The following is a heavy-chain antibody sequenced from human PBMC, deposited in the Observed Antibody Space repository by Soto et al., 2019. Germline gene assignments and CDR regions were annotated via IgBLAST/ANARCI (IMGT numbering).Heavy chain of an antibody. J-gene: IGHJ3*02. CDR1: GYTFTGYY. V-gene: IGHV1-2*04. CDR3: AIFRAYYDSSGYPTGAFDI. D-gene: IGHD3-22*01. Sequence: GASVKVSCKASGYTFTGYYMHWVRQAPGQGLEWMGWINPNSGGTNYAQKFQGWVTMTRDTSISTAYMELSRLRSDDTAVYYCAIFRAYYDSSGYPTGAFDIWGQGTMVT. CDR2: INPNSGGT.